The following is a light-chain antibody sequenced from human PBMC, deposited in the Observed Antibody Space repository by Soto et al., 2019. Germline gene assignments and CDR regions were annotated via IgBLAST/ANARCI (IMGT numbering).Light chain of an antibody. CDR2: DAS. J-gene: IGKJ1*01. Sequence: EIVLTQSPATLSLSPGERATLSCRASQSVSTYLAWYQQKPGKAPRLLIYDASNRATGIPARFSGSGSETDFTLTISSLEPEDFAVYYCQQRSNWLWTFGQGTKVDIK. CDR3: QQRSNWLWT. V-gene: IGKV3-11*01. CDR1: QSVSTY.